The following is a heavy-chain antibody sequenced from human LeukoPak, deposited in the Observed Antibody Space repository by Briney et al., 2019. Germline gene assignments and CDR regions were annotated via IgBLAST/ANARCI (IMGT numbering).Heavy chain of an antibody. J-gene: IGHJ3*02. Sequence: SETLSLTCTVSGGSISSYYWSWIRQPPGKGLEWIGYIYYSGSTNYNPSLKSRVIISVDTSKNQFSLKLSSVTAADTAVYYCASLQGRATNRFDIWGQGTMVTVSS. V-gene: IGHV4-59*08. D-gene: IGHD1-1*01. CDR1: GGSISSYY. CDR3: ASLQGRATNRFDI. CDR2: IYYSGST.